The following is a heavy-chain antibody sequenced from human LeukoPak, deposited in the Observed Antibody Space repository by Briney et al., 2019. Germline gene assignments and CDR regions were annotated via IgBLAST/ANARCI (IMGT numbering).Heavy chain of an antibody. Sequence: SETLSLTCTVSGGSISSYYWSWTRQPPGKGLEWIGYIYYSGSTNYNPSLKSRVTISVDTSKNQFSLKLSSVTAVDTAVYYCARDSIAAAGPFDYWGQGTLVTVSS. V-gene: IGHV4-59*01. CDR3: ARDSIAAAGPFDY. J-gene: IGHJ4*02. D-gene: IGHD6-13*01. CDR2: IYYSGST. CDR1: GGSISSYY.